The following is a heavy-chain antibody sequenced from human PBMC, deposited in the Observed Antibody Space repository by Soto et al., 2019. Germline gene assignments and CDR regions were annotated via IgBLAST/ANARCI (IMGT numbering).Heavy chain of an antibody. CDR3: ATIPNRGGQLVQNWFDP. Sequence: EVQLLESGGGLVQPGGSLRLSCAASGFTFSSYAMSWVRQAPGKGLEWVSAISGSGGSTYYADSVKGRFTISRDNSKNTLYLQMNSLRAEDTAVYYCATIPNRGGQLVQNWFDPWGKGTLVTVSS. CDR1: GFTFSSYA. D-gene: IGHD6-6*01. J-gene: IGHJ5*01. V-gene: IGHV3-23*01. CDR2: ISGSGGST.